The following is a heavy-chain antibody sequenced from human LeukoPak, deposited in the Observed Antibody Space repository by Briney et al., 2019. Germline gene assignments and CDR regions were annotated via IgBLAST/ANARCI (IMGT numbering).Heavy chain of an antibody. D-gene: IGHD1-26*01. CDR2: INPSGGST. Sequence: ASVKVSCKASGGTFSSYGISWVRQAPGQGLEWMGIINPSGGSTSYAQKFQGRVTMTRDTSTSTVYMELSSLRSEDTAVYYCAREEWELLYFDYWGQGTLVTVSS. V-gene: IGHV1-46*01. J-gene: IGHJ4*02. CDR1: GGTFSSYG. CDR3: AREEWELLYFDY.